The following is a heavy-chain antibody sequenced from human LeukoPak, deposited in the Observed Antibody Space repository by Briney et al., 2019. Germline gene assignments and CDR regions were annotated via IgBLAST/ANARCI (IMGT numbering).Heavy chain of an antibody. CDR1: GFTFSDYY. CDR2: MSSSGSTI. D-gene: IGHD2-2*01. V-gene: IGHV3-11*04. J-gene: IGHJ4*02. Sequence: PGGSLRLSCAASGFTFSDYYMNWIRLAPGKGLEWISYMSSSGSTISYADSVTGRFPVSRDNAKNSLYLQMDSLRAEDTAVYYCARSILPAANAIDYWGQGTLLTVSS. CDR3: ARSILPAANAIDY.